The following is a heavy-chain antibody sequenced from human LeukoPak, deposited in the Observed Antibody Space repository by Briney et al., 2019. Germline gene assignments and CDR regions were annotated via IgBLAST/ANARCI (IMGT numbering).Heavy chain of an antibody. CDR2: IYYSGST. CDR3: ATIQRDHAFDI. Sequence: PSETLSLTCTVSGGSISSGGYYWSWIRQHPGKGLEWIGYIYYSGSTYYNPSLKSRVTISVDTSKNQFSLKLSSVTAADTAVYYCATIQRDHAFDIWGQGTMVTVSS. D-gene: IGHD6-25*01. V-gene: IGHV4-31*03. J-gene: IGHJ3*02. CDR1: GGSISSGGYY.